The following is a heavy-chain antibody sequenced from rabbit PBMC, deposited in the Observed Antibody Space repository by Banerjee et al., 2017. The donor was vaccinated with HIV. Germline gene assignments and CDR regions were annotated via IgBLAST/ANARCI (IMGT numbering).Heavy chain of an antibody. Sequence: MCWVRQAPGKGLQWIACINTSSGNTVYASWAKGRFTISKTSSTTVTLQMTSLTAADTATYFCARDMGGSYALDLWGPGTLVTVS. CDR2: INTSSGNT. V-gene: IGHV1S40*01. CDR3: ARDMGGSYALDL. J-gene: IGHJ4*01. D-gene: IGHD8-1*01.